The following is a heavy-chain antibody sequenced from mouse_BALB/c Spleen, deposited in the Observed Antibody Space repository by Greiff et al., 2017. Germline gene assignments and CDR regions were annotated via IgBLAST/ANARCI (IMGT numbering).Heavy chain of an antibody. J-gene: IGHJ4*01. CDR3: TRGGYDGDYYAMDY. Sequence: VQLQQSGAELVRPGASVKLSCKASGYTFTSYWINWVKQRPGQGLEWIGNIYPSDSYTNYNQKFKDKATLTVDKSSSTAYMQLSSPTSEDSAVYYCTRGGYDGDYYAMDYWGQGTSVTVSS. CDR1: GYTFTSYW. CDR2: IYPSDSYT. V-gene: IGHV1-69*02. D-gene: IGHD2-2*01.